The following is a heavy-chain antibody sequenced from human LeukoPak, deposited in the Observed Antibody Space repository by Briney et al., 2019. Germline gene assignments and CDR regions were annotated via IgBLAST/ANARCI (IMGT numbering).Heavy chain of an antibody. CDR3: AKDRRIAVSGTVPDY. V-gene: IGHV3-9*03. Sequence: GGSLRLSCAASGFTFSSYPLNWVRQAPGEGLEWVSGISWNSGRIGYADSVKGRFTISRDNAKNSLYLQMNSLRAEDMALYYCAKDRRIAVSGTVPDYWGQGTLVTVSS. CDR2: ISWNSGRI. CDR1: GFTFSSYP. D-gene: IGHD6-19*01. J-gene: IGHJ4*02.